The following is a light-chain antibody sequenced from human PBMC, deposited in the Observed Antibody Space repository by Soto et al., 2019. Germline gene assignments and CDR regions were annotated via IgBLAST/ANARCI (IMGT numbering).Light chain of an antibody. CDR1: QSVSSSY. V-gene: IGKV3-20*01. CDR3: QQYGSSPPIT. CDR2: GAS. J-gene: IGKJ5*01. Sequence: EIVVTQPPGTLSLSPGERATLSCRASQSVSSSYLAWYQQKPGQAPRLLIYGASSRATGIPDRFSGSGSGTDFTLTISRLEPEDFAVYYCQQYGSSPPITFGQGTLLEIK.